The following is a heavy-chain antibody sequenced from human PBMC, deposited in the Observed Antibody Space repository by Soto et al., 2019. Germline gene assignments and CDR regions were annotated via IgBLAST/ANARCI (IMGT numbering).Heavy chain of an antibody. CDR3: ARDRNRYDILTGYYKGLDY. V-gene: IGHV3-30-3*01. CDR2: ISYDGSNK. D-gene: IGHD3-9*01. CDR1: GFTFSSYA. Sequence: GGSLRLSCAASGFTFSSYAMHWFRQAPGKGLEWVAVISYDGSNKYYADSVKGRFTISRDNSKNTLYLQMNSLRAEDTAVYYSARDRNRYDILTGYYKGLDYWGQGTLVTVSS. J-gene: IGHJ4*02.